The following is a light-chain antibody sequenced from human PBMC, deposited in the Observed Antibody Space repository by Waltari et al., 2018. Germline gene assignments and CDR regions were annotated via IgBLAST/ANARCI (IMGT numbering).Light chain of an antibody. CDR3: QQYMNWPRT. J-gene: IGKJ1*01. CDR1: QNVYTN. V-gene: IGKV3-15*01. CDR2: GAS. Sequence: EIVMTQSPATLSVSPGERATLSCRASQNVYTNLAWYQQKPGQAPRLLIYGASTRVTDIPARFSGSGSGTEFTLTISSLESEDFAIFYCQQYMNWPRTFGQGTKVEIK.